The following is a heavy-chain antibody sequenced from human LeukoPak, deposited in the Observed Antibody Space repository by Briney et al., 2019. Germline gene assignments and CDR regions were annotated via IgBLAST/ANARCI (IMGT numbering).Heavy chain of an antibody. CDR3: VREAMPPAPHSGAFHI. D-gene: IGHD2-2*01. J-gene: IGHJ3*02. CDR2: SNE. V-gene: IGHV3-30*03. CDR1: GFSLSTYI. Sequence: GGSLRLSCAASGFSLSTYIMHWVRQAPGKGLEWVASSNEDYIDSVKGRFIISRDNSKNTLYLQMNSLRAEDTAVFYCVREAMPPAPHSGAFHIWGQGTMVTVSS.